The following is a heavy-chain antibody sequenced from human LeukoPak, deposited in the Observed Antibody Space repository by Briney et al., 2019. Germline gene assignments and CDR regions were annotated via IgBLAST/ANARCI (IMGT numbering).Heavy chain of an antibody. CDR3: QSRSIVATPDVY. CDR2: ISYDGTNK. J-gene: IGHJ4*02. V-gene: IGHV3-30*04. Sequence: PGQSLTLSCTASGFTFSTYAMHWVRQAPGKGLEWVAVISYDGTNKYYAGSVQGRFTISRDNSKNTVYLQMTSLRTEDTALYYCQSRSIVATPDVYGGQGTLVTVSS. CDR1: GFTFSTYA. D-gene: IGHD5-12*01.